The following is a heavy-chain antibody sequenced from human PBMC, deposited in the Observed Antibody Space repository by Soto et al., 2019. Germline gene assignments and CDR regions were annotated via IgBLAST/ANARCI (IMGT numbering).Heavy chain of an antibody. D-gene: IGHD5-12*01. CDR1: GFTFSDHY. Sequence: EVQLVESGGGLVQPGGSLRLSCAASGFTFSDHYMDWVRQAPGKGLEWVGRLRDKGHSYTTEYVASVKGRLTISSDDSRESLYVQMNSLTPEDKAVYFCARCMCDYTRHHTFGHWGPGALGTVFS. J-gene: IGHJ4*02. V-gene: IGHV3-72*01. CDR3: ARCMCDYTRHHTFGH. CDR2: LRDKGHSYTT.